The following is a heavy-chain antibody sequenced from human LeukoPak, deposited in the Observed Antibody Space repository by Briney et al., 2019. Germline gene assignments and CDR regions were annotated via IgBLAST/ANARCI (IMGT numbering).Heavy chain of an antibody. Sequence: SETLSLTCTVSGGSISSSSYYWGWIRQPPGKGLEWIGSIYYSGSTYYNPSLKGRVTISVDTSKNQFSLKLSSVTAADTAVYYCARLGSTGYYDSSGSRRAALDYWGQGTLVTVSS. CDR1: GGSISSSSYY. V-gene: IGHV4-39*01. CDR2: IYYSGST. J-gene: IGHJ4*02. D-gene: IGHD3-22*01. CDR3: ARLGSTGYYDSSGSRRAALDY.